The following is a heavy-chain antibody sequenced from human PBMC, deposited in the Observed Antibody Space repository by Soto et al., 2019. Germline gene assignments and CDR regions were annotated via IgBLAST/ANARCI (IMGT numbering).Heavy chain of an antibody. V-gene: IGHV4-38-2*01. J-gene: IGHJ2*01. Sequence: PSETLSLTCAVSGFSISNDYYWGWIRQPPGKGLEWIGSIFHSGSSYYNPSLKSRVTISLDTSKNQFSLRLSSVTATDTAVYYCAREARTLDWYLDLWGRGTLVTVSS. CDR2: IFHSGSS. CDR1: GFSISNDYY. CDR3: AREARTLDWYLDL. D-gene: IGHD6-6*01.